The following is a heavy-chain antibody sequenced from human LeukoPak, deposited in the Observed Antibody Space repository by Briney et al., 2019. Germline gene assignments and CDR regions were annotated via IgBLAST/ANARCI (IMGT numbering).Heavy chain of an antibody. CDR2: IRYDGSNK. CDR3: ANTGIVVAEGDYMDV. J-gene: IGHJ6*03. V-gene: IGHV3-30*02. D-gene: IGHD2-21*01. CDR1: GFTFSSYG. Sequence: GGSLRLSCASSGFTFSSYGMHWVRQAPGKGLEWVTFIRYDGSNKYYADPVKGRFTISRDNSKNTLYLQMNSLRAEDTAVYYCANTGIVVAEGDYMDVWGKGTTVTISS.